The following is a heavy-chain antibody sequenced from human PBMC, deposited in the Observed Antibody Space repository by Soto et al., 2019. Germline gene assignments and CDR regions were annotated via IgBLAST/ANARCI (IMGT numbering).Heavy chain of an antibody. CDR1: GFTFSDYY. CDR2: ISSSGSAI. V-gene: IGHV3-11*01. D-gene: IGHD3-16*01. J-gene: IGHJ6*02. Sequence: GGSLRLSCAASGFTFSDYYMSWIRQAPGKGLEWVSYISSSGSAIYYADSVKGRFTISRDNAKNSLYLQMNSLRAEDTAVYYRARDLIGTDYNYGMDVWGQGTTVTVSS. CDR3: ARDLIGTDYNYGMDV.